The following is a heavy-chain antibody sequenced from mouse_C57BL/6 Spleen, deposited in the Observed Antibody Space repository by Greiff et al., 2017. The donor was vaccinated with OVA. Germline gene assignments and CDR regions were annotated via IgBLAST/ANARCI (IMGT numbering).Heavy chain of an antibody. J-gene: IGHJ4*01. CDR3: ARSGYGNYLYAMDY. V-gene: IGHV1-4*01. D-gene: IGHD2-1*01. CDR2: INPSSGYT. CDR1: GYTFTSYT. Sequence: QVQLQQSGAELARPGASVKMSCKASGYTFTSYTMHWVKQRPGQGLEWIGYINPSSGYTKYNQKFKDKATLTADKSSSTAYMQLSSLTSEDSAVYYCARSGYGNYLYAMDYWGQGTSVTVSS.